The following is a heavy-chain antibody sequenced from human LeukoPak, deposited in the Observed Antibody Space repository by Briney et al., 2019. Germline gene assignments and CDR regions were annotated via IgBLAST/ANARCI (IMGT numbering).Heavy chain of an antibody. CDR1: GFTFSSYA. J-gene: IGHJ5*02. CDR2: ISAGGVST. V-gene: IGHV3-23*01. Sequence: AGGSLRLSCAASGFTFSSYAMSWVRQAPGKGLEWVSAISAGGVSTYYADSVKGRVTISRDNSKNTLYLQMNSLRAEDTAVYYCAKGAGTDRTWGQGTLVTVSS. CDR3: AKGAGTDRT.